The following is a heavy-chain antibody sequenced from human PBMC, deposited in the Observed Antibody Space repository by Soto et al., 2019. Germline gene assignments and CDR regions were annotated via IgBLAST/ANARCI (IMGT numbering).Heavy chain of an antibody. CDR1: GGSISSGDYY. CDR3: ARELVTMVRGVPIFYCMDV. D-gene: IGHD3-10*01. J-gene: IGHJ6*02. Sequence: SETLSLTCTVSGGSISSGDYYWSWIRQPPGKGLEWIGYIYYSGSTYYNPSLKRRVTISVDTSKNQFSLKISPVTAADAAVYYCARELVTMVRGVPIFYCMDVWGQGTTVTVSS. V-gene: IGHV4-30-4*01. CDR2: IYYSGST.